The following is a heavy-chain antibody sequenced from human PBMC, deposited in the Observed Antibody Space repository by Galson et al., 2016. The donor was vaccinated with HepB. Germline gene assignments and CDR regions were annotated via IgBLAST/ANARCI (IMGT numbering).Heavy chain of an antibody. Sequence: SLRLSCAASGFGFSDYTISWVRQAPGKGLEWVASITDSGSNIYYADSMKGRFTIARDNAKTSLYLRMNRLRADDTAVYYCAYNQNYGAGVYWFYGMDVWGQGTTVTVAS. CDR1: GFGFSDYT. D-gene: IGHD3-10*01. CDR2: ITDSGSNI. J-gene: IGHJ6*02. CDR3: AYNQNYGAGVYWFYGMDV. V-gene: IGHV3-21*01.